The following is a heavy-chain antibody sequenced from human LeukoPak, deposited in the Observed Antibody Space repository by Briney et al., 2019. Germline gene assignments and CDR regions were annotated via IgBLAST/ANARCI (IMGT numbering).Heavy chain of an antibody. D-gene: IGHD4-17*01. CDR3: ARDLYGDKIHYYYYYGMDV. Sequence: PGGSLRLSCAASGFTFSDYYMSWIRQAPGKGVEWVSYISSSGSTIYYADSVKGRFTIPRDNAKNSLYLQMNSLRAEDTAVYYCARDLYGDKIHYYYYYGMDVWGQGTTVTVSS. J-gene: IGHJ6*02. CDR2: ISSSGSTI. CDR1: GFTFSDYY. V-gene: IGHV3-11*01.